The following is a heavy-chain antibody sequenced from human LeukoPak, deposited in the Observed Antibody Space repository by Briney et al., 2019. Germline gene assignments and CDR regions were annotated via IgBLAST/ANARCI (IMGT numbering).Heavy chain of an antibody. CDR3: ARKEYGDWGY. V-gene: IGHV3-15*01. CDR2: IKSKTDGGTT. Sequence: GGSLRLSCAASGFTFSSYEMNWVRQAPGKGLEWVGRIKSKTDGGTTDYAAPVKGRFTISRDDSKNTLHLQMNSLKTEDTAVYYCARKEYGDWGYWGQGTLVTVSS. J-gene: IGHJ4*02. CDR1: GFTFSSYE. D-gene: IGHD4-17*01.